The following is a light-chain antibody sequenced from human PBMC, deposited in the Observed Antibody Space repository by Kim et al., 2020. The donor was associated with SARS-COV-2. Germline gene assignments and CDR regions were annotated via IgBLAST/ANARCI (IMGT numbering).Light chain of an antibody. V-gene: IGKV1-5*01. CDR2: DAS. J-gene: IGKJ1*01. CDR1: QSISSW. CDR3: QQYNSYSGT. Sequence: DIQMTQSPSTLSASVGDRVTITCRASQSISSWLAWYQQKPGKAPKLLIYDASSLESGVPSRFSVSGSGTEFTLTISSLQPDEFATYYCQQYNSYSGTFGQGTKVDIK.